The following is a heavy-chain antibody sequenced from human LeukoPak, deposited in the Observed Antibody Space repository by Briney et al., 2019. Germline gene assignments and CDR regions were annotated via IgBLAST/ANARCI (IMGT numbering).Heavy chain of an antibody. CDR2: IDPSDSYT. J-gene: IGHJ3*02. CDR3: ARQAVGSSSWYGYAFDI. Sequence: GESLRISCKGSGYSFTSYWISWVRQMPGKGLEWMGRIDPSDSYTNYSPSFQGHVTISADKSISTAYLQWSSLKASDTAMYYCARQAVGSSSWYGYAFDIWGQGPMVTVSS. CDR1: GYSFTSYW. V-gene: IGHV5-10-1*01. D-gene: IGHD6-13*01.